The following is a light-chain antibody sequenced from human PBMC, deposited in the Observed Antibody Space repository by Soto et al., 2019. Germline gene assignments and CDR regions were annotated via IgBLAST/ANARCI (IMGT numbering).Light chain of an antibody. CDR1: QDISVW. CDR2: AAS. J-gene: IGKJ3*01. V-gene: IGKV1D-12*01. CDR3: QQANSFPRT. Sequence: DIQMTQSPSSVSASVGDRVTITCRASQDISVWLAWYQQKPGKAPKLLIYAASNLQTGVPSRFSGSGSGTDFTLSIHSLQPEDFATYYCQQANSFPRTFGPGTKVVSN.